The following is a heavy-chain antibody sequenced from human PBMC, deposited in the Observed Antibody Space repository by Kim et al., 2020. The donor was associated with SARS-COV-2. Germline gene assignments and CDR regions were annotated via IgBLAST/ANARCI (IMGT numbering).Heavy chain of an antibody. V-gene: IGHV5-51*01. D-gene: IGHD3-22*01. CDR2: IYPDDSDA. CDR3: ARHCNFITCPFNDYYYVMDV. J-gene: IGHJ6*02. Sequence: GESLKISCKTSGYSFSTYWIGWVRQLPGKGLEWMGIIYPDDSDAKYSPSFQGQVTISVDKSISTTYLELSSLKASDTAVYYCARHCNFITCPFNDYYYVMDVWGQGTTVTVSS. CDR1: GYSFSTYW.